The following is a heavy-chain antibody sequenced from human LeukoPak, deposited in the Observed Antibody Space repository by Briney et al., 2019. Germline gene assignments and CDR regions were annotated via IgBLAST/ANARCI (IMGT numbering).Heavy chain of an antibody. J-gene: IGHJ4*02. V-gene: IGHV3-48*03. D-gene: IGHD2-8*02. CDR1: GLTFSSYE. Sequence: GGSLRLSCAASGLTFSSYEMNWVRQAPGKGLEWVSYISSSGSTIYYADSVKGRFTISRDNAKNSLYLQMNSLRAEDTAVYYCARDSSWYYFDYWGQGTLVTVSS. CDR2: ISSSGSTI. CDR3: ARDSSWYYFDY.